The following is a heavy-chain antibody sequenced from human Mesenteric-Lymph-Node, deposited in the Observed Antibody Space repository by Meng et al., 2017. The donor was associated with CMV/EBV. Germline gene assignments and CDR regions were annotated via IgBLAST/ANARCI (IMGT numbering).Heavy chain of an antibody. J-gene: IGHJ4*02. CDR3: ARIRNRYSGYDEVN. CDR1: GGSISSGGYY. V-gene: IGHV4-31*02. Sequence: SGGSISSGGYYWSWIRQHPGKGLEWIRYIYYSGSTYYNPSLKSRVTISVDTSKNQFSLKLSSVTAADTAVYYCARIRNRYSGYDEVNWGQGTLVTVSS. CDR2: IYYSGST. D-gene: IGHD5-12*01.